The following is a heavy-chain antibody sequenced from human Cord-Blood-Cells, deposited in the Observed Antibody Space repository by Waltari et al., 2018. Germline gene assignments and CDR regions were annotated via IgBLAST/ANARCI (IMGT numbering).Heavy chain of an antibody. V-gene: IGHV1-8*01. Sequence: VQLVQSGAEATKPAAPVKVSCTASGYTSTSQDINWVRQATGQGLDWMGGMNPKSGNTGYAQKFQGRVTMTRNTAISTAYMELSSLRAEDTAVYYCARDNWFDPWGQGTLVTVSS. CDR3: ARDNWFDP. CDR1: GYTSTSQD. CDR2: MNPKSGNT. J-gene: IGHJ5*02.